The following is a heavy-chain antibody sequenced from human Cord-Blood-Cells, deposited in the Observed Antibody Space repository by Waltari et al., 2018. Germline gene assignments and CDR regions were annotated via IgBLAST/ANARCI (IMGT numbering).Heavy chain of an antibody. V-gene: IGHV1-69*18. CDR1: GGTFSSYA. Sequence: QVQLVQSGAEVKKPGSSVKVSCQASGGTFSSYAISWVRQAPGQGLEGMGRIIPILGKANYAQKFQGRVTITADESTSTAYMELSSLRSEDTAVYYCARSYYDYIWGSYHGIDYWGQGTLVTVSS. D-gene: IGHD3-16*01. CDR2: IIPILGKA. J-gene: IGHJ4*02. CDR3: ARSYYDYIWGSYHGIDY.